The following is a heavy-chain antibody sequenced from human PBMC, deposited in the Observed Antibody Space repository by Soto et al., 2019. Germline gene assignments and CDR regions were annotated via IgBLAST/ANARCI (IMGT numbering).Heavy chain of an antibody. CDR3: AHLLGGCSRAGCSPLRFEY. CDR2: IYWDDDK. Sequence: SGPTLVNPTQTLTLTCTFSGFSLTTSGLGVGWIRQPPGKALEWLALIYWDDDKRYSPSLKSRLTITKDTSKNQVVLTMTNMDPVDTATYYCAHLLGGCSRAGCSPLRFEYWGQGTQVTVSS. V-gene: IGHV2-5*02. J-gene: IGHJ4*02. CDR1: GFSLTTSGLG. D-gene: IGHD2-15*01.